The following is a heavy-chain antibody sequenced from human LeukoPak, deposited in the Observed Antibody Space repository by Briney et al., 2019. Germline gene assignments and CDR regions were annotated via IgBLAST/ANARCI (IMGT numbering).Heavy chain of an antibody. J-gene: IGHJ4*02. Sequence: PSETLSLTCTVSGGSISSGSYYWSWIRQPVGKGLEWIGRIYTSGSTNYNPSLKSRVTISVDTSKNQFSLKLSSVTAADTAVYYCARPGRAYYYDSSGYGYWGQGTLVTVSS. V-gene: IGHV4-61*02. CDR1: GGSISSGSYY. D-gene: IGHD3-22*01. CDR3: ARPGRAYYYDSSGYGY. CDR2: IYTSGST.